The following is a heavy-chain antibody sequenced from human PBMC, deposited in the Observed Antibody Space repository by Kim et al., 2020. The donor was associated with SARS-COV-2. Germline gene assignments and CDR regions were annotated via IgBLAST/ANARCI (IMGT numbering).Heavy chain of an antibody. J-gene: IGHJ2*01. D-gene: IGHD3-10*01. V-gene: IGHV3-23*01. CDR1: GFTFSSYA. CDR2: ISGSGGST. CDR3: AKDDYGSGTVWYFDL. Sequence: GGSLRLSCAASGFTFSSYAMSWVRQAPGKGMEWVSAISGSGGSTYYADSVKGRFTISRDNSKNTLYLQMNSLRAEDTAVYYCAKDDYGSGTVWYFDLWGRGTLVTVSS.